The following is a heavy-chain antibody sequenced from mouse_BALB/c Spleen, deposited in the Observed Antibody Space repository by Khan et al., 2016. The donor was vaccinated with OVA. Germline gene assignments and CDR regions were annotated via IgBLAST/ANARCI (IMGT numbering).Heavy chain of an antibody. D-gene: IGHD1-1*01. Sequence: EVQLQESGPELVKPGASVKISCKASGYSFTGYFMNWVMQSHGKSLEWIGRINPHIGETFYNQKFTGKATLTVDESSSTAHMELRSLASEDSAVYYCARKNGSDFDYWGQVTTLTVSS. CDR3: ARKNGSDFDY. V-gene: IGHV1-20*02. J-gene: IGHJ2*01. CDR1: GYSFTGYF. CDR2: INPHIGET.